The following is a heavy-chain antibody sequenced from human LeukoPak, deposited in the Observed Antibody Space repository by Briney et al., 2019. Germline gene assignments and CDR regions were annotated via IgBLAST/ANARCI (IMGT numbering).Heavy chain of an antibody. V-gene: IGHV4-34*01. J-gene: IGHJ4*02. CDR2: INHSGST. CDR1: GGSFSGYY. CDR3: AREPGGAEYSGYDPFDF. Sequence: TSETLSLTCAVYGGSFSGYYWSWIRQPPGKGLEWIGEINHSGSTNYNPSLKSRVTISVDTSKNQFSLKLSSVTAADTAVYYCAREPGGAEYSGYDPFDFWGQGTLVTVSS. D-gene: IGHD5-12*01.